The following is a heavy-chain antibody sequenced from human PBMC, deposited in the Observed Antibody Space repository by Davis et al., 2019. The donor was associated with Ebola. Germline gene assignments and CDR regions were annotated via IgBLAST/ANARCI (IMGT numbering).Heavy chain of an antibody. CDR3: AKDRLEGWLPDYYYYGMDV. Sequence: GESLKISCAASGFTFSSYGMHWVRQAPGKGLEWVAFIRYDGSNKYYADSVKGRFTISRDNSKNTLYLQMNSLRAEDTAVYYCAKDRLEGWLPDYYYYGMDVWGQGTTVTVSS. V-gene: IGHV3-30*02. CDR2: IRYDGSNK. J-gene: IGHJ6*02. D-gene: IGHD5-24*01. CDR1: GFTFSSYG.